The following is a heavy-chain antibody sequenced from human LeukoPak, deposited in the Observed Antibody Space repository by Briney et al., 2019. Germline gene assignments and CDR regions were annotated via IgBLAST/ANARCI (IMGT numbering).Heavy chain of an antibody. J-gene: IGHJ4*02. Sequence: SETLSLTCTVSGGSISSGDYYWSWIRQPPGKGLEWIGYIYYSGSTYYNPSLKSRVTTSVDTSKNQFSLKLSSVTAADTAVYYCARDLGYYGSGTIDYWGQGTLVTVSS. V-gene: IGHV4-30-4*01. D-gene: IGHD3-10*01. CDR2: IYYSGST. CDR1: GGSISSGDYY. CDR3: ARDLGYYGSGTIDY.